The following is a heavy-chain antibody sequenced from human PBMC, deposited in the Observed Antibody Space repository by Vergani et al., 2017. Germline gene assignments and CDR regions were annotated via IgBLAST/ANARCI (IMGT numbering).Heavy chain of an antibody. CDR3: ARRVITTRFGLPGANWFDP. Sequence: QLQLQESGPGLVKPSETLSLTCTVSGGSISSSSYYWGWIRQPPGKGLEWIGSIYYSGSTYYNPSLKSRVTISVDTSKNQFSLKLSSVTAADTAVYYCARRVITTRFGLPGANWFDPWGQGSLVTVSS. CDR2: IYYSGST. J-gene: IGHJ5*02. V-gene: IGHV4-39*01. CDR1: GGSISSSSYY. D-gene: IGHD3-22*01.